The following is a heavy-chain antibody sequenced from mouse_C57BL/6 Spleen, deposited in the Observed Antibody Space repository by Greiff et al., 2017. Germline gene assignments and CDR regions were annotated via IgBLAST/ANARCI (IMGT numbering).Heavy chain of an antibody. Sequence: VQLQQPGAELVKPGASVKLSCKASGYTFTSYWMQWVKQRPGQGLEWIGEIDPSDSYTNYNQKFKGKATLTVDTSSSTAYMQLSSLTSEDSAVYYCARWGTVVPHWYFDVWGTGTTVTVSS. J-gene: IGHJ1*03. CDR2: IDPSDSYT. D-gene: IGHD1-1*01. V-gene: IGHV1-50*01. CDR1: GYTFTSYW. CDR3: ARWGTVVPHWYFDV.